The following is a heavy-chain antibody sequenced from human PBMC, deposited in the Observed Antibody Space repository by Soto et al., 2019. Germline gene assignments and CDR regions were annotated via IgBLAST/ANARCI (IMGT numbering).Heavy chain of an antibody. CDR2: INAGNGNT. J-gene: IGHJ4*02. Sequence: QVQLVQSGAEVKKPGASVKVSCKASGYTFTSYAMHWVRQAPGQRLEWMGWINAGNGNTKYSQKFQGRVTITRDTSASTAYMELSSLRSEDTAVYYCAREFITMVRGDQGSLGYCGQGTLVTVSS. V-gene: IGHV1-3*01. CDR1: GYTFTSYA. D-gene: IGHD3-10*01. CDR3: AREFITMVRGDQGSLGY.